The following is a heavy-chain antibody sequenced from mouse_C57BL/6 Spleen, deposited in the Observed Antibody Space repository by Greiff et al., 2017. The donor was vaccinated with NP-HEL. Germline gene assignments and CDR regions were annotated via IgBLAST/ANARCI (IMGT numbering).Heavy chain of an antibody. CDR3: ARCESNYGFDY. CDR1: GYTFTSYW. CDR2: IDPSDSEP. Sequence: QVQLQQPGAELVRPGSSVKLSCKASGYTFTSYWMHWVKQRPIQGLEWIGNIDPSDSEPHYNQKFKDKATLTVDKSSSTAYMQLSSLTSEDSAVYYCARCESNYGFDYWGQGTTLTVSS. D-gene: IGHD2-5*01. V-gene: IGHV1-52*01. J-gene: IGHJ2*01.